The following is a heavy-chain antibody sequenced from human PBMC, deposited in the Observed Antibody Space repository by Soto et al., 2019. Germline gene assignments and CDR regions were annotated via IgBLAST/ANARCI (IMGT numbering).Heavy chain of an antibody. CDR2: INHSGST. CDR1: CGSFSGYY. J-gene: IGHJ4*02. CDR3: ARQMTTVTDP. V-gene: IGHV4-34*01. D-gene: IGHD4-17*01. Sequence: PSETLSLTSALYCGSFSGYYWSWIRQPPGKGLEWIGEINHSGSTNYNPSLKSRVTISVDTSKNQFSLKLSSVTDADTAVYYCARQMTTVTDPWGQGTLVTVSS.